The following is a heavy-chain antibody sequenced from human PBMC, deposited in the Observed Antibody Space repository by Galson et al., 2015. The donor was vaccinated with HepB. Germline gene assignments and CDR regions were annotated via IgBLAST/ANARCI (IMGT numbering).Heavy chain of an antibody. V-gene: IGHV3-33*01. CDR1: GFTFSSYG. CDR3: ARDSLSFYGDYGVDY. D-gene: IGHD4-17*01. CDR2: VRYDGSDK. Sequence: SLRLSCAASGFTFSSYGMHWVRQAPGKGLEWMAVVRYDGSDKYYADSVKGRFTISRDNSKNTLYLQMNSLRAEDTAVYYCARDSLSFYGDYGVDYWGQGTLVNVS. J-gene: IGHJ4*02.